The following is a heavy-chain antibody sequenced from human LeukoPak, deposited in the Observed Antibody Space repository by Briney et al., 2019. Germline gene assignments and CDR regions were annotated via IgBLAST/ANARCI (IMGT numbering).Heavy chain of an antibody. J-gene: IGHJ4*02. V-gene: IGHV4-4*02. CDR3: AKGRGKLRFLEWLLST. Sequence: SETLSLTCAVSGGSICTDDWWHWIRQPPGKGLEWIGEINHSGSTNYNPSLKSRVTISVDTSKNQFSLKLSSVTAADTAVYYCAKGRGKLRFLEWLLSTWGQGTLVTVSS. CDR2: INHSGST. D-gene: IGHD3-3*01. CDR1: GGSICTDDW.